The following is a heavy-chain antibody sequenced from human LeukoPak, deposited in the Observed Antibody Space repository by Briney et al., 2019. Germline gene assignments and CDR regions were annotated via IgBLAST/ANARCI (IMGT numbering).Heavy chain of an antibody. V-gene: IGHV4-39*07. J-gene: IGHJ5*02. Sequence: SETLSLTCTVSGGSISNDNYYWGWIRQPPGKGLEWIGSIYYSGGTYYNPSLKSRVTISVDTSKNQFSLKLSSVTAADTAVYYCAGRPEYCISTNCYTENWFDPWGQGTLVTVSS. D-gene: IGHD2-2*02. CDR3: AGRPEYCISTNCYTENWFDP. CDR2: IYYSGGT. CDR1: GGSISNDNYY.